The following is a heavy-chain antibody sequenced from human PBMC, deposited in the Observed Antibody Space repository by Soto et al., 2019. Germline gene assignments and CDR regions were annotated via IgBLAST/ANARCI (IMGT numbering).Heavy chain of an antibody. D-gene: IGHD2-15*01. V-gene: IGHV3-30*18. CDR1: GFTFSSYG. Sequence: PGGSLRLSCAASGFTFSSYGMHWVRQAPGKGLEWVAVISYDGSNKYYADSVKGRFTISRDNSKNTLYLQMNSLRAEDTAVYYCAKDGVAFAAYDAFDIWGQGTMVTVSS. CDR3: AKDGVAFAAYDAFDI. J-gene: IGHJ3*02. CDR2: ISYDGSNK.